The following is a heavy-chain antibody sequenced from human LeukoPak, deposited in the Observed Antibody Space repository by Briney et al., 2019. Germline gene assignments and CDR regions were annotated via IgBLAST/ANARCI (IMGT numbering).Heavy chain of an antibody. CDR1: EYTFTAFY. V-gene: IGHV1-2*02. D-gene: IGHD5-18*01. CDR3: ARDRCGYALGCRGRDY. Sequence: ASVYASCKASEYTFTAFYIHWVRQAPGQGLEWMGWIDPNNSRTNYAQKFQGRVTMTRDTSISTAYMDLSGLTSDDTAVYYCARDRCGYALGCRGRDYWGQGTQVTVSS. J-gene: IGHJ4*02. CDR2: IDPNNSRT.